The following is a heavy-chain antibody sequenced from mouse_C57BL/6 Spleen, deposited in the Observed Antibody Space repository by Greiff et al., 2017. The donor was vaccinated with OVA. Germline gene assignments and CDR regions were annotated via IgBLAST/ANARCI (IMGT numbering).Heavy chain of an antibody. CDR1: GFTFSDYG. CDR2: ISSGSSTI. V-gene: IGHV5-17*01. Sequence: EVKLVESGGGLVKPGGSLKLSCAASGFTFSDYGMHWVRQAPEKGLEWVAYISSGSSTIYYADTVKGRFTISRDNAKNTLFLQMTSLRSEDTAMYYCARDYYGSSSLYYAMDYWGQGTSVTVSS. D-gene: IGHD1-1*01. CDR3: ARDYYGSSSLYYAMDY. J-gene: IGHJ4*01.